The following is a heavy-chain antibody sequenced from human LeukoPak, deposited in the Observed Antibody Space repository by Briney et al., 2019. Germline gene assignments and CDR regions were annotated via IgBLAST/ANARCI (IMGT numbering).Heavy chain of an antibody. V-gene: IGHV4-31*03. CDR3: AREFRRSDYYDSSAFDI. Sequence: PSETLSLTCTVSGGSISSGGYYWSWIRQHPGKGLEWIGYIYYSGSTYYNPSLKSRVTISVDTSKNQFSLKLSSVTAADTAVYYCAREFRRSDYYDSSAFDIWGQGTMVTVSS. CDR1: GGSISSGGYY. CDR2: IYYSGST. D-gene: IGHD3-22*01. J-gene: IGHJ3*02.